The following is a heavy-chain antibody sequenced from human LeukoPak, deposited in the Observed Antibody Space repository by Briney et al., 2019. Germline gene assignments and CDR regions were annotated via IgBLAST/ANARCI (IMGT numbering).Heavy chain of an antibody. D-gene: IGHD3-10*01. V-gene: IGHV4-4*07. CDR1: GASINNYY. Sequence: SETLSLTCTVSGASINNYYWSWIRQPAGKGLEWIGRIYITGSNIYNPSFKSRVTMSVDTSKKQFSLKLSSVTAADTAVYYCARDRGVPCPGFDYWGQGTLVTVSS. J-gene: IGHJ4*02. CDR2: IYITGSN. CDR3: ARDRGVPCPGFDY.